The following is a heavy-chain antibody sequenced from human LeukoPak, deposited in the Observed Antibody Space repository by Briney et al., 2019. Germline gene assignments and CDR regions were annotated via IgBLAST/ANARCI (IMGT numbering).Heavy chain of an antibody. D-gene: IGHD3-3*01. CDR3: ATLRIGDDFWSGYYTFVYYFDY. CDR1: GYTLTELS. Sequence: ASVKVSCKVSGYTLTELSMHWARQAPGKGLEWMGGFDPEDGETIYAQKFQGRVTMTEDTSTDTAYMELSSLRSEDTAVYYCATLRIGDDFWSGYYTFVYYFDYWSQGTLVTVSS. J-gene: IGHJ4*02. CDR2: FDPEDGET. V-gene: IGHV1-24*01.